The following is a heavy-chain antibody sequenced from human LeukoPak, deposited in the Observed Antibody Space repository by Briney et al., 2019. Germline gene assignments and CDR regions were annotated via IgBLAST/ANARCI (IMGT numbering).Heavy chain of an antibody. J-gene: IGHJ4*02. CDR3: AREVIEMATIGALDY. CDR2: ISSSGSTI. Sequence: GGSLRLSCAASGFTFSDYYMSWIRQAPGKGLEWVSYISSSGSTIYYADSVKGRFTISRDNAKNSLYLQMNSLRAEDTAVYYCAREVIEMATIGALDYWGQGTLVTVSS. V-gene: IGHV3-11*04. D-gene: IGHD5-24*01. CDR1: GFTFSDYY.